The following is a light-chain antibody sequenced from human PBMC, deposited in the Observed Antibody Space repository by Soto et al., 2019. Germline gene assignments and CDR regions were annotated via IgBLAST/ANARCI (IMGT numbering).Light chain of an antibody. J-gene: IGLJ1*01. CDR2: DVS. Sequence: QSALTQPRSVSGSPGPSVTISCTGTSSDVGGYNYVSWYLQHPGKAPKVMIYDVSKRPSGVPDRFSGSKSGNTASLTISGLQSEDEADYYCCSFAGNYIYVFGTGTKVTVL. CDR1: SSDVGGYNY. CDR3: CSFAGNYIYV. V-gene: IGLV2-11*01.